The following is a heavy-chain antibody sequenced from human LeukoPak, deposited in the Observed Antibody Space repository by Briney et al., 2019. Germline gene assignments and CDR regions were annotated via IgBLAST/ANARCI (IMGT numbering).Heavy chain of an antibody. CDR2: IYHSGST. CDR3: ARVRGLRFRFWFDP. CDR1: GYSISSGYY. D-gene: IGHD5-12*01. Sequence: KASETLSLTCTVSGYSISSGYYWGWIRQPPGKGLEWIGSIYHSGSTYYNPSLKSRVTISVDTSKNQFSLKLSSVTAADTAVYYCARVRGLRFRFWFDPWGQGTLVTVSS. J-gene: IGHJ5*02. V-gene: IGHV4-38-2*02.